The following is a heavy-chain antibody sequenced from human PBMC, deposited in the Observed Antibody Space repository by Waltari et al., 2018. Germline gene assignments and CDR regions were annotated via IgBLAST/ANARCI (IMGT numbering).Heavy chain of an antibody. CDR1: GNNLNTFW. Sequence: VKVVQSGAAVKKPGHSLKISFQVSGNNLNTFWITWVRRMPGKGLEWMGAIYLGDLDTRYSPPFRGHVTISADKSIHTAYLQLESLKISDTAIYFCASGDHFVFDSWGQGSLVTVSS. J-gene: IGHJ4*02. CDR2: IYLGDLDT. D-gene: IGHD7-27*01. V-gene: IGHV5-51*01. CDR3: ASGDHFVFDS.